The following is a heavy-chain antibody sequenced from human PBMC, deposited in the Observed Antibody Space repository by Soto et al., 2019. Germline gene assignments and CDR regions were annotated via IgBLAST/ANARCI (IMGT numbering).Heavy chain of an antibody. Sequence: GGSLRLSCAASGFTFSSYAMSWVRQAPGKGLEWVSAISGSGGSTYYADSVKGRFTISRDNSKNTLYLQMNSLRAEDTAVYYCAKDSFSAYYYDSSGYYWGQGTLVTVS. V-gene: IGHV3-23*01. CDR1: GFTFSSYA. J-gene: IGHJ4*02. CDR2: ISGSGGST. CDR3: AKDSFSAYYYDSSGYY. D-gene: IGHD3-22*01.